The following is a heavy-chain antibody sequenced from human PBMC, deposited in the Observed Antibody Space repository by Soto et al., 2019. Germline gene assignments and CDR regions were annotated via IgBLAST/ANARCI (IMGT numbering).Heavy chain of an antibody. J-gene: IGHJ4*02. Sequence: PSETLSLTCTVSGGSMSSEGYYWSWIRQLPGKGLEWIGYIFYSGSTKSNPSLKSRVTMSVDMSKNQFSLRLTSVTAADTAVYYCARVFPSYCGGDCSYFDSWGQGTLVTVSS. V-gene: IGHV4-61*08. CDR2: IFYSGST. D-gene: IGHD2-21*02. CDR1: GGSMSSEGYY. CDR3: ARVFPSYCGGDCSYFDS.